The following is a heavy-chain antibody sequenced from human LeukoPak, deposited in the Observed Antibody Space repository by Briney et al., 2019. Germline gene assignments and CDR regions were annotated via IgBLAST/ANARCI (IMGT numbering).Heavy chain of an antibody. CDR2: INPNSGGT. D-gene: IGHD3-22*01. V-gene: IGHV1-2*02. Sequence: ASVTVSCKASGYTFTGYYMHWVRQAPGQGVEWMGWINPNSGGTNYAQKFQGRVTMTRDTSISTAYMELSRLRSDDTAVYYCARDRDPTMIVVEYAFDIWGQGTMVTVSS. CDR1: GYTFTGYY. CDR3: ARDRDPTMIVVEYAFDI. J-gene: IGHJ3*02.